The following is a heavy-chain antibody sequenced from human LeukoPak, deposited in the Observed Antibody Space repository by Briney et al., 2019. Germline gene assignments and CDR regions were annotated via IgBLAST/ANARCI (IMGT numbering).Heavy chain of an antibody. CDR2: IYCDGSEK. D-gene: IGHD2-15*01. Sequence: GGSLRLSCAVSGLTFRNYGMHWVRQAPGKGLEWVAIIYCDGSEKYYVDSVKGRFTISRDNSKNTLYLQMNSLRAEDTALYYCASGRGGRGGINYFDYWGQGTLVTVSS. V-gene: IGHV3-33*01. J-gene: IGHJ4*02. CDR1: GLTFRNYG. CDR3: ASGRGGRGGINYFDY.